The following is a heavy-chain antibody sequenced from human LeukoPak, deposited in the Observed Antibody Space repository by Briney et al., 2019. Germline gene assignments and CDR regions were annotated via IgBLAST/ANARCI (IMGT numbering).Heavy chain of an antibody. CDR2: IFYAGST. V-gene: IGHV4-59*12. CDR3: ARIGPILGAAWVDY. J-gene: IGHJ4*02. CDR1: GGSISSYF. D-gene: IGHD3-3*02. Sequence: SETLSLTCSVSGGSISSYFWSWIRQPPGKGLEWIGYIFYAGSTYYNPSLKSRVTMSVDTSKNQFSLRLSSVTAVDTAVYYCARIGPILGAAWVDYWGQGTLVSVSS.